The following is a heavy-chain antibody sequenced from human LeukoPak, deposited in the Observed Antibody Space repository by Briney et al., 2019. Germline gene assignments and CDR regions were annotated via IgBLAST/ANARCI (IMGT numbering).Heavy chain of an antibody. CDR2: INPNSGGT. J-gene: IGHJ4*02. D-gene: IGHD6-13*01. Sequence: ASVKVSCKASAYTFTAYYMHWVRQAPGQGLGWMGWINPNSGGTNYAQKFQGRVTMTRDTSISTAYMELSSLKSDDTAVYYCARDPGCDSSSGYYYFDYWGQRTLVTVSS. CDR3: ARDPGCDSSSGYYYFDY. V-gene: IGHV1-2*02. CDR1: AYTFTAYY.